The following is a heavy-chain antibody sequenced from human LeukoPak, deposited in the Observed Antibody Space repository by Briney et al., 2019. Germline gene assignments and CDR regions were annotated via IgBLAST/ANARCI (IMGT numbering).Heavy chain of an antibody. CDR1: GYSFTNYA. CDR3: SKDTWDY. Sequence: ASVKVSCKASGYSFTNYAMNWVRQAPGQGLEWMGWIHPSTGNPTYAQGFTGRFVFSLDTSVSTAYLQISSLKAEDTAVYYCSKDTWDYWGQGTLVTVSS. V-gene: IGHV7-4-1*02. J-gene: IGHJ4*02. CDR2: IHPSTGNP.